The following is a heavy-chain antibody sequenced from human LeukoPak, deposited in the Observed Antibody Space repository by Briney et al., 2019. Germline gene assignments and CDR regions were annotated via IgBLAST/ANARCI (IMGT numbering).Heavy chain of an antibody. Sequence: GASVKVSCKASGYTFTSYGISWVRQAPGQGLEWMGWISAYNGNTNYAQKLQGRVTMTTDTSTSTAYTELRSLRSDDTAVYYCARDQLGMAEFDYWGQGTLVTVSS. CDR3: ARDQLGMAEFDY. CDR1: GYTFTSYG. J-gene: IGHJ4*02. CDR2: ISAYNGNT. V-gene: IGHV1-18*01. D-gene: IGHD1-1*01.